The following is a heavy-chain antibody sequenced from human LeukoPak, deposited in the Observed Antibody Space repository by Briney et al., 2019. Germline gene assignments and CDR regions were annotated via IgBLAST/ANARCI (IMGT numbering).Heavy chain of an antibody. CDR3: ARDNLYYGSDY. D-gene: IGHD3-3*01. Sequence: ASVKVSCKASGYTFTSYDISWVRQAPGQGLEWMGWISASNGNTNYAQILQGRVTLTTDTSTSTAYMELRSLTSDDTAVYYCARDNLYYGSDYWGQGTLVTVSS. V-gene: IGHV1-18*01. CDR1: GYTFTSYD. J-gene: IGHJ4*02. CDR2: ISASNGNT.